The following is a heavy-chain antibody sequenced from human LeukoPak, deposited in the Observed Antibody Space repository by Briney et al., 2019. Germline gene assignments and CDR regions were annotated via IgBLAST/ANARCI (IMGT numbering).Heavy chain of an antibody. D-gene: IGHD6-13*01. CDR2: ISGSGGNT. CDR1: GFTFSVYA. CDR3: ARDGGNSWDY. V-gene: IGHV3-23*01. J-gene: IGHJ4*02. Sequence: PGGSLSLSCAASGFTFSVYAISWVRQAPGKGLEWVSAISGSGGNTYYADSVKGRFTISRDNSKNTLSLQMNSLRAEDTAVYYCARDGGNSWDYWGQGTLVTVSS.